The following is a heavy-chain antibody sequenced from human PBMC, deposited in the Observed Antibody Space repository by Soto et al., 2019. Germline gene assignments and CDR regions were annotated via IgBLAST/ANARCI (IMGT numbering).Heavy chain of an antibody. J-gene: IGHJ4*02. D-gene: IGHD3-22*01. CDR1: GFTFSSYG. CDR2: IWYDGSNK. V-gene: IGHV3-33*01. Sequence: GGSLRLSCAASGFTFSSYGMHWVRQAPGKGLEWVAVIWYDGSNKYYADSVKGRFTISRDNSKNTLYLQMNSLRAEDTAVYYCARELNYYDSSGYYYDHGCLDYWGQGTLVTVSS. CDR3: ARELNYYDSSGYYYDHGCLDY.